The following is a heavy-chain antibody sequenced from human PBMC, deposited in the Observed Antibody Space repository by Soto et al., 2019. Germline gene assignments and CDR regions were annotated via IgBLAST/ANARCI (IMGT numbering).Heavy chain of an antibody. CDR2: IYYSGST. CDR3: ASGRRGGHFDY. J-gene: IGHJ4*02. V-gene: IGHV4-30-4*01. CDR1: GGSISSGDSY. D-gene: IGHD2-15*01. Sequence: QVQLQESGPGLVKPSQTLSLTCTVSGGSISSGDSYWSWIRQPQGKGLEGIGYIYYSGSTHYKPSLKSRVPISVDTSKSQCSLKLSSVPAADTAVYYCASGRRGGHFDYWGQGTLVTVSS.